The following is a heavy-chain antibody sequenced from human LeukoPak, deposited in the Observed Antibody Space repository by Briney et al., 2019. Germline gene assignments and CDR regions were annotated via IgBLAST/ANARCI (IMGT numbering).Heavy chain of an antibody. CDR1: GFTFSSYG. CDR3: AKERYSSSWYGGIDY. CDR2: ISGSGGST. V-gene: IGHV3-23*01. Sequence: PGGSLRLSCAASGFTFSSYGMSWVRQAPGKGLEWVSAISGSGGSTYYADSVKGRFTISRDNSKNTLYLQMDSLRAEDTAVYYCAKERYSSSWYGGIDYWGRGTLVTVSS. J-gene: IGHJ4*02. D-gene: IGHD6-13*01.